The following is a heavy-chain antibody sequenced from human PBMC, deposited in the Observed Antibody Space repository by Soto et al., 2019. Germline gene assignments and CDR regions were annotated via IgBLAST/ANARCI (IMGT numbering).Heavy chain of an antibody. CDR2: INPDSGGT. Sequence: ASVKVSCKASGYSFIGYYMHWVRQAPGQGLEWMGWINPDSGGTLYLQKFEGRVTMTRDTSISTAYMELSRLRSDDTAVYYCSSATYVDFAFWGQGTLVTVSS. CDR1: GYSFIGYY. D-gene: IGHD3-16*01. J-gene: IGHJ4*02. V-gene: IGHV1-2*02. CDR3: SSATYVDFAF.